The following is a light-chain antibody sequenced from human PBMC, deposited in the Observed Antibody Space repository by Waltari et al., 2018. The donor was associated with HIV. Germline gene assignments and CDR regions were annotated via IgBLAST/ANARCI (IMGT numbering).Light chain of an antibody. V-gene: IGLV1-44*01. J-gene: IGLJ1*01. CDR1: TSNIGNNT. CDR3: AAWDASLNAHV. CDR2: SHN. Sequence: QSVLTQPPSASGTPGQRVTISYSGSTSNIGNNTVYWYQHLPGTAPKLLIYSHNQRPSGVPDRFSGSKSGTSASLAISGLQSEDEADYYCAAWDASLNAHVLGTGTKVTVL.